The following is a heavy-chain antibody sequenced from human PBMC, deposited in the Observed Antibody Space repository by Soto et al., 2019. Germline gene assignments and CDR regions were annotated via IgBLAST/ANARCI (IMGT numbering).Heavy chain of an antibody. CDR2: IDPSDSYT. J-gene: IGHJ5*02. V-gene: IGHV5-10-1*01. CDR1: GYSFTSYW. D-gene: IGHD6-13*01. Sequence: GESLKISCKGSGYSFTSYWISWVRQMPGKGLEWMGRIDPSDSYTNYSPSFQGHVTISADKSISTAYLQWSSLKASDTAMYYCERSRGGYSTSLDTWGQGTLVTVSS. CDR3: ERSRGGYSTSLDT.